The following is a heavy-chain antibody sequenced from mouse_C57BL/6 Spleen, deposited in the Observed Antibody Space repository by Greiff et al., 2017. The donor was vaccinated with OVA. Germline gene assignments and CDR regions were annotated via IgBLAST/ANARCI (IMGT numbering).Heavy chain of an antibody. Sequence: VKLVESGPGLVQPSQSLSITCTVSGFSLTSYGVHWVRQSPGKGLEWLGVIWSGGSTDYNAAFISILSISKDNSKSQVVFNMNSLQADDTAIYYCASPLIYYCNYYFDYWGQGTTLTVSS. J-gene: IGHJ2*01. CDR3: ASPLIYYCNYYFDY. D-gene: IGHD2-1*01. CDR1: GFSLTSYG. V-gene: IGHV2-2*01. CDR2: IWSGGST.